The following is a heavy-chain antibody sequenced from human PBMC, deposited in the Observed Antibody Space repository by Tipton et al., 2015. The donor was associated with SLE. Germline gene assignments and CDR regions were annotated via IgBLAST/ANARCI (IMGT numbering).Heavy chain of an antibody. V-gene: IGHV4-59*06. CDR3: THSTDYYYMDV. CDR1: GDSLSTSY. J-gene: IGHJ6*03. Sequence: TLSLTCFVSGDSLSTSYWSWIRQHPGKGLEWIGHIYYSGNTHYNSSLKSRLTISVDTSKNQFSLKLTSVTPADTAVYYCTHSTDYYYMDVWGKGTTVTVSS. CDR2: IYYSGNT. D-gene: IGHD5-18*01.